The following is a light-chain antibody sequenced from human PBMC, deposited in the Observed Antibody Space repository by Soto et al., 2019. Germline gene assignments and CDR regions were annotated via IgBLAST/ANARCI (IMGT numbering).Light chain of an antibody. CDR3: HQRSNWWT. V-gene: IGKV3-11*01. Sequence: EIVLTQSPATLSFFPGERATLSCRASQSLSSSLAWYQQKPGQAPRVLIYDTSSRATGIPARFSGSGSGTDFTLTISSLEPEDSAVYYCHQRSNWWTFGQGTRVEIK. CDR2: DTS. CDR1: QSLSSS. J-gene: IGKJ1*01.